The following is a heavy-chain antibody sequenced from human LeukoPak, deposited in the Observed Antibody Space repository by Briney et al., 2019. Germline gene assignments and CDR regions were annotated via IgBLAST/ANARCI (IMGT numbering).Heavy chain of an antibody. CDR1: GDSVSSNSAA. Sequence: SQTLSLTCAISGDSVSSNSAAWNWIRQSPSRGLEWLGRTYYRSKWYNDYAVSVKSRITINPDTSKNQFSLQLNSVTPEDTAVYYCAREENYHDSSGYSSDAFDIWGQGTMVTVSS. CDR2: TYYRSKWYN. CDR3: AREENYHDSSGYSSDAFDI. J-gene: IGHJ3*02. V-gene: IGHV6-1*01. D-gene: IGHD3-22*01.